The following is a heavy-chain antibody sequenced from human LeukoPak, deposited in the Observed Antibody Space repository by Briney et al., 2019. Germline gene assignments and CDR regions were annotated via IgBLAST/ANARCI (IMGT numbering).Heavy chain of an antibody. V-gene: IGHV4-61*01. Sequence: SETLSLTCTVSGGSISSSSYYWSWIRQPPGKGLEWIGYIYYSGSTNYNPSLKSRVTISVDTSKNQFSLKLSSVTAADTAVYYCARAGGTYSSSSARLGVGYAIDYWGQGTLVTVSS. CDR3: ARAGGTYSSSSARLGVGYAIDY. CDR2: IYYSGST. CDR1: GGSISSSSYY. J-gene: IGHJ4*02. D-gene: IGHD6-6*01.